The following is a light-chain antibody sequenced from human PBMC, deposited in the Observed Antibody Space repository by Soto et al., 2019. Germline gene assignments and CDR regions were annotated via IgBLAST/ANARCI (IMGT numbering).Light chain of an antibody. Sequence: DIQMTQSPSTQCASVGDRVIITCRASQSISSWLAWYQQKPGKAPKLLIYKASSLESGVPSRFSGSGSGTEFTLTISSLQPDDIATYYCQQYNSYWTFGQGTKVEIK. J-gene: IGKJ1*01. CDR1: QSISSW. CDR3: QQYNSYWT. CDR2: KAS. V-gene: IGKV1-5*03.